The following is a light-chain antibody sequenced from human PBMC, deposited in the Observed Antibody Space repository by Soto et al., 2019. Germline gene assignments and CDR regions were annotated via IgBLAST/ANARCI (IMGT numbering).Light chain of an antibody. V-gene: IGKV1-9*01. CDR3: QQLRSYPST. CDR1: QDISSS. CDR2: AAS. J-gene: IGKJ4*01. Sequence: IQLTQSPSSLSASVGDRVTITCRASQDISSSLGWYQQKPGKAPKLLIYAASILQSGVPSRFSGSGVGTDFTLPISSLQAEDFASYFCQQLRSYPSTFGGGTKVEIK.